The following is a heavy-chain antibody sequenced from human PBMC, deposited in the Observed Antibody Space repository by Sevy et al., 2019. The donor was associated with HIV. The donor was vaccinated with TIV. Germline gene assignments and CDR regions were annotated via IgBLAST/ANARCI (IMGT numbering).Heavy chain of an antibody. D-gene: IGHD1-26*01. Sequence: GGSLRLSCAASGFTFSDHYMDWVRQAPGKGLEWVGRTRNKANSYTTEYAASVKGRFTISRDDSKNSLYLQMNSLKTEDTAVYYCARFGIVGATRYYYYYGMDVWGQGTTVTVSS. V-gene: IGHV3-72*01. J-gene: IGHJ6*02. CDR2: TRNKANSYTT. CDR3: ARFGIVGATRYYYYYGMDV. CDR1: GFTFSDHY.